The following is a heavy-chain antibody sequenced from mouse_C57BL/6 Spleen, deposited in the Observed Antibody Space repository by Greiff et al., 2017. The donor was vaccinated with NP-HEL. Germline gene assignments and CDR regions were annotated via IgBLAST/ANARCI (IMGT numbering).Heavy chain of an antibody. CDR1: GYTFTSYD. CDR2: IYPRDGST. D-gene: IGHD2-5*01. CDR3: ARSSNYRNYAMDY. V-gene: IGHV1-85*01. J-gene: IGHJ4*01. Sequence: VQLVESGPELVKPGASVKLSCKASGYTFTSYDINWVKQRPGQGLEWIGWIYPRDGSTKYNEKFKGKATLTVDTSSSTAYMELHSLTSEDSAVYFCARSSNYRNYAMDYWGQGTSVTVSS.